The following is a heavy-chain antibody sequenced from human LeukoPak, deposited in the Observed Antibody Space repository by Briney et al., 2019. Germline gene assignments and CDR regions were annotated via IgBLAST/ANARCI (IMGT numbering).Heavy chain of an antibody. CDR2: IRSSTNNYAT. CDR1: GFTLSGSA. CDR3: TGGSGWYSPDY. V-gene: IGHV3-73*01. J-gene: IGHJ4*02. D-gene: IGHD6-19*01. Sequence: GGSLKLSCAASGFTLSGSAMHWVRQASGKGLEWVGLIRSSTNNYATAYAASVRGRFTISRDGSKDTAYLQMNSLKTEDTAVYYCTGGSGWYSPDYWGQGTLVTVYS.